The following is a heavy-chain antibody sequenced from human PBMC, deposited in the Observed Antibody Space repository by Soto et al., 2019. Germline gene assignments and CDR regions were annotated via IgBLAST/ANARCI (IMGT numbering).Heavy chain of an antibody. CDR3: AKEDTSSGSLDY. J-gene: IGHJ4*02. Sequence: GGSLRLSCAACGFPFGEKAMSGVRQAPWKALEWVTGISDSGSTTYFAYYVRDRFILSRDNFKNTLYLQMKSLRAEESASYYSAKEDTSSGSLDYWGQGALVTVSS. V-gene: IGHV3-23*01. D-gene: IGHD6-19*01. CDR2: ISDSGSTT. CDR1: GFPFGEKA.